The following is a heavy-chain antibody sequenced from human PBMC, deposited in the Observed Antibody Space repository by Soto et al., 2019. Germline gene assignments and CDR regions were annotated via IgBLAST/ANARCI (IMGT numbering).Heavy chain of an antibody. V-gene: IGHV3-23*01. Sequence: GGSLRLSCAASGFTFSSYVMSWVRQAPGKGLEWVSALSDSGGSTYYTDSVKGRFTISRDNSKNTLYLQMNSLRPEDTAVYYCAKGDQFGGVDYWGQGTLVTVSS. CDR2: LSDSGGST. D-gene: IGHD3-16*01. CDR3: AKGDQFGGVDY. CDR1: GFTFSSYV. J-gene: IGHJ4*02.